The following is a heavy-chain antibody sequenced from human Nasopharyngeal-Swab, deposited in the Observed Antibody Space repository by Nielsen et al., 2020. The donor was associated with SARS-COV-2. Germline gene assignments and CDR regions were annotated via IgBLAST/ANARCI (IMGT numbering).Heavy chain of an antibody. V-gene: IGHV3-7*01. CDR3: ARAGLSSWHFDY. J-gene: IGHJ4*02. D-gene: IGHD6-13*01. Sequence: GESLKISCAASGFTFSGYWMSWVRQVPGKGLEWVANIKQDGSEKYYVDSVKGRFTISRDNAKNSLYLQMNSLRAEDTAVYYCARAGLSSWHFDYWGQGTLVTVSS. CDR1: GFTFSGYW. CDR2: IKQDGSEK.